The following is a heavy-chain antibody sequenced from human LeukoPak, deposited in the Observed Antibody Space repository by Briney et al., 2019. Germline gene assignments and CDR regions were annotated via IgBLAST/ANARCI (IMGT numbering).Heavy chain of an antibody. CDR1: GYTFTSYA. CDR2: INAGNGNT. D-gene: IGHD5-24*01. CDR3: ARKGSRHGDAFDI. Sequence: ASVKVSCTASGYTFTSYAMHWVRQAPGQRLEWMGWINAGNGNTKYSQKFQGRVTITRDTSASTAYMELSSLRSEDTAVYYCARKGSRHGDAFDIWGQGTMVTVSS. V-gene: IGHV1-3*01. J-gene: IGHJ3*02.